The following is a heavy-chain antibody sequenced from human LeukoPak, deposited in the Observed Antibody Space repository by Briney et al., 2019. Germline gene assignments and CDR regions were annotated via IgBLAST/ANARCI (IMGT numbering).Heavy chain of an antibody. CDR3: ARAPTVEWLSTYIDV. V-gene: IGHV4-34*01. D-gene: IGHD3-3*01. J-gene: IGHJ6*03. Sequence: PSDTLSLTCGVYGGSLSGNYWSWIRHSPGKWLEWIGETNHGGITDYNPSLKSRVIISVDTSKNQVSLTLSSVTAADTAVYYCARAPTVEWLSTYIDVWGKGTTVTVSS. CDR1: GGSLSGNY. CDR2: TNHGGIT.